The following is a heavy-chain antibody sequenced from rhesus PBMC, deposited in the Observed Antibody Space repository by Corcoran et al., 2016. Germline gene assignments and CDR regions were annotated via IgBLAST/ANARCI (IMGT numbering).Heavy chain of an antibody. J-gene: IGHJ6*01. CDR1: GGSISSGYD. D-gene: IGHD4-35*01. V-gene: IGHV4-76*01. CDR3: ARDRTVTTAYGLDS. CDR2: SYGSIGST. Sequence: QVQLQESGPGVVKPSETLSLTCAVSGGSISSGYDWSWIRQPPGKGLEWIGYSYGSIGSTNYKPSHKNRVTMSKDATKTQFSRKLSSVTAADTAVYYCARDRTVTTAYGLDSWGQGVVVTVSS.